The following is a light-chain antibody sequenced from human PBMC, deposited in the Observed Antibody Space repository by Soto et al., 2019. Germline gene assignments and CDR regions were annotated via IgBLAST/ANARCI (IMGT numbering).Light chain of an antibody. Sequence: DIQMTQSPPSVSASVGDRVTITCRASQGVNIFLGWYQQKPGNAPKLLISSASILQTGVPSRFSGSGSGTDFSLTISSLQPEDFATYFCQQVNDFPWTVGQGTKVDIK. V-gene: IGKV1-12*01. J-gene: IGKJ1*01. CDR1: QGVNIF. CDR3: QQVNDFPWT. CDR2: SAS.